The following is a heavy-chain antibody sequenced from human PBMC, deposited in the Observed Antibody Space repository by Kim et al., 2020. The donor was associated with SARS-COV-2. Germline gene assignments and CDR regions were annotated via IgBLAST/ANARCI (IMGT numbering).Heavy chain of an antibody. V-gene: IGHV5-51*01. Sequence: GESLKISCKGSGYSFTSYWIGWVRQMPGKGLEWMGIIYPGDSDTRYSPSFQGQVTISADKSISTAYLQWSSLKASDTAMYYCARSSLSPADGYYYYMDVWGKGTTVTVSS. CDR1: GYSFTSYW. CDR3: ARSSLSPADGYYYYMDV. J-gene: IGHJ6*03. CDR2: IYPGDSDT. D-gene: IGHD2-2*01.